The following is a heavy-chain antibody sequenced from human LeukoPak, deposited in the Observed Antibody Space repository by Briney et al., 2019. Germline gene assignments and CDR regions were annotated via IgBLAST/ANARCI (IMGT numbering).Heavy chain of an antibody. V-gene: IGHV3-30*03. J-gene: IGHJ4*02. Sequence: GGSLRLSCAASGFTFSSYGMHWVRQAPGKGLEWVAVISYDGSNKYYADSVKGRFTISRDNSKNTLYLQMNSLRAEDTAVYYCARGVVGATTGAYSFDYWGRGTLVTVSS. CDR1: GFTFSSYG. D-gene: IGHD1-26*01. CDR2: ISYDGSNK. CDR3: ARGVVGATTGAYSFDY.